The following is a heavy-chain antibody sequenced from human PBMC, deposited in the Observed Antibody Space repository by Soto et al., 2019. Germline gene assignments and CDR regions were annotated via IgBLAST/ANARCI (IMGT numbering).Heavy chain of an antibody. V-gene: IGHV3-33*08. J-gene: IGHJ6*02. CDR2: IWYDGSNK. CDR3: ARADCTGAYCYSWPFNYGVDV. Sequence: ESGGGVVQPGGSLRLSCTTSGFTFNTYGMHWVRQAPGKGLEWVAIIWYDGSNKYYADSVKGRFTISRDNSRNTLYLQMNSLRAEDTALYYCARADCTGAYCYSWPFNYGVDVWGQGTTVTFSS. CDR1: GFTFNTYG. D-gene: IGHD2-15*01.